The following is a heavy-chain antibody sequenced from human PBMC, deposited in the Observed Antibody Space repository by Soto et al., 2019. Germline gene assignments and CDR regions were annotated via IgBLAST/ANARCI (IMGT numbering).Heavy chain of an antibody. Sequence: EVQLVESGGGLVPPGGSLRLSCAASGFIFSNYWMHWVRQAPGKGLVWVSRVKTDGSSTSYADSVKGRFTLSRDNVKNTVYLEMNSLRAEDTAVYYCTREKFDPWGQGTLVIVSS. V-gene: IGHV3-74*01. CDR3: TREKFDP. J-gene: IGHJ5*02. CDR2: VKTDGSST. CDR1: GFIFSNYW.